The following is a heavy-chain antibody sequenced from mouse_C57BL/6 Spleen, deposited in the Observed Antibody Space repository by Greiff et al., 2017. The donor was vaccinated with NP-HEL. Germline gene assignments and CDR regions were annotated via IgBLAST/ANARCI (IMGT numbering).Heavy chain of an antibody. J-gene: IGHJ2*01. CDR3: AREEGANWDEEGFDY. Sequence: QVQLQQPGAELVRPGSSVKLSCKASGYTFTSYWMDWVKQRPGQGLEWIGNIYPSDSETHYNQKFKDKATLTVDKSSSTAYMQLSSLTSEDSAVYYCAREEGANWDEEGFDYWGQGTTLTVSS. V-gene: IGHV1-61*01. CDR1: GYTFTSYW. CDR2: IYPSDSET. D-gene: IGHD4-1*01.